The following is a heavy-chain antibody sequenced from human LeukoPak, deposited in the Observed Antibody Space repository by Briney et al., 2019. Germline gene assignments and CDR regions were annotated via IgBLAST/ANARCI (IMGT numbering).Heavy chain of an antibody. CDR3: ARGLAAAGTSYFDY. Sequence: SDTLSLTCTVSGGSINSYYWSWIRQPPGKGLEWIGYNYYSGSTNYSPSLKGRVTISVDTSKNQFSLKLSSVTAADTAVYYCARGLAAAGTSYFDYWGQGTLVTVSS. D-gene: IGHD6-13*01. CDR1: GGSINSYY. V-gene: IGHV4-59*07. CDR2: NYYSGST. J-gene: IGHJ4*02.